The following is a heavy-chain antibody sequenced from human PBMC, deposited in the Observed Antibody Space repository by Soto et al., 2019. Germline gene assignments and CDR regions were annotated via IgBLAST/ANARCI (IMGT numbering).Heavy chain of an antibody. D-gene: IGHD3-3*01. Sequence: EVRLVESGGGLVQPGGSLRLSCTASTFTFNNHWMHWVRQAPGKGLVWVSRISPDGSTTTYADSVKGRFTISRDNAKNTLYLQMNSLRAEDTAVYYCARGRTIFGVDEYYFDYWGQGTLVTVSS. CDR2: ISPDGSTT. V-gene: IGHV3-74*02. J-gene: IGHJ4*02. CDR3: ARGRTIFGVDEYYFDY. CDR1: TFTFNNHW.